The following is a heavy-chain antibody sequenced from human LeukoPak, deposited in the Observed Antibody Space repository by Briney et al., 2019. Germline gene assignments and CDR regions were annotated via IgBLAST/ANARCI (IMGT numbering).Heavy chain of an antibody. CDR1: GFTFSSYW. CDR2: INSDGSST. CDR3: ARLLPPYYGSGSYGVDY. J-gene: IGHJ4*02. D-gene: IGHD3-10*01. V-gene: IGHV3-74*01. Sequence: GGSLRLSCAASGFTFSSYWMHWVRQGPGKGPVWVSHINSDGSSTSHADSVKGRFTISRDNAKNALYLQMNSLRAEDTAVYYCARLLPPYYGSGSYGVDYWGQGTLVTVSS.